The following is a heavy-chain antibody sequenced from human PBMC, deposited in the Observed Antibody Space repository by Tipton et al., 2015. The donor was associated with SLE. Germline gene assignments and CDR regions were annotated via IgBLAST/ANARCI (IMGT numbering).Heavy chain of an antibody. CDR3: PIYYHDSTGLHWFDP. CDR2: IYYSGSP. J-gene: IGHJ5*02. CDR1: GGSISSGGYY. Sequence: TLSLTCSVSGGSISSGGYYWSWIRQYPGKGLEWIGYIYYSGSPYYNPSLKSRVTISLDMSKNQFSLRLSSVTAADTAVYYCPIYYHDSTGLHWFDPWGQGTLVTVSS. V-gene: IGHV4-31*03. D-gene: IGHD3-22*01.